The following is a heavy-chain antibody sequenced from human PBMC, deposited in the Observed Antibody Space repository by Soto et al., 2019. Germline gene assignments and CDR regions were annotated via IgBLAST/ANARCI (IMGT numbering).Heavy chain of an antibody. CDR3: ATRYCSSSSCYDGNWFGH. CDR1: GGSFSGYY. Sequence: QVQLQQWGAGLLKPSETLSLTCAVYGGSFSGYYWSWIRQPPVKGLEWIGEINHSGSTNYNPSLKSRVTISVDTSKNQFSLKLGSVTAADTAVYYCATRYCSSSSCYDGNWFGHWGQGTPVPVSS. J-gene: IGHJ5*02. V-gene: IGHV4-34*01. D-gene: IGHD2-2*01. CDR2: INHSGST.